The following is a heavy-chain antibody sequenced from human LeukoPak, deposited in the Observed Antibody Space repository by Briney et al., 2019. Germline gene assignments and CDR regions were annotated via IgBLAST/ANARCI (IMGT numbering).Heavy chain of an antibody. D-gene: IGHD4-17*01. J-gene: IGHJ3*02. CDR3: ARESRDTADAFDI. CDR2: ISAYNGNT. CDR1: GYTFTSYG. Sequence: ASVKVSCKASGYTFTSYGISWVRQAPGQGLGGMEWISAYNGNTNYARKLKGRVTMTTDASTSTVYMELRSLRSDDTAVYYCARESRDTADAFDIWGQGTMVTVSS. V-gene: IGHV1-18*04.